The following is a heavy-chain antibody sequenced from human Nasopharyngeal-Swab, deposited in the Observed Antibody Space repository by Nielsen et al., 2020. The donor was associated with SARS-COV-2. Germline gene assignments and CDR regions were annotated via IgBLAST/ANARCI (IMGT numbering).Heavy chain of an antibody. CDR2: INWNGGST. Sequence: GESLKISYAASGFTFDDYGMSWVRQAPGKGLEWVSGINWNGGSTGYADSVKGRFTISRDNAKNSLYLQMNSLRAEDTAVYYCARVFNRVSEIAAADPNIYYYYGMDVWGQGTTVTVSS. J-gene: IGHJ6*02. V-gene: IGHV3-20*03. CDR3: ARVFNRVSEIAAADPNIYYYYGMDV. CDR1: GFTFDDYG. D-gene: IGHD6-13*01.